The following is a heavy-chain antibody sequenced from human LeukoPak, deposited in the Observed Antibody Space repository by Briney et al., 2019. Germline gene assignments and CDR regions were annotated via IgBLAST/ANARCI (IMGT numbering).Heavy chain of an antibody. J-gene: IGHJ3*02. CDR2: IDPSGGST. CDR3: ASDIVVTMGAFDI. D-gene: IGHD2-2*01. CDR1: GYTFTSYY. V-gene: IGHV1-46*01. Sequence: ASVKVSCKASGYTFTSYYMHWVRQAPGQGLEWMGIIDPSGGSTSYAQKFQGRVTMTRDTSTSTVYMELSSLRSEDTAVYYCASDIVVTMGAFDIWGQGTMVTVSS.